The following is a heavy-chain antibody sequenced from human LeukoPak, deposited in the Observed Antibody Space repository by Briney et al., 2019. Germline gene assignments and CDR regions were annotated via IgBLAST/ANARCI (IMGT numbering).Heavy chain of an antibody. CDR2: IYTSGST. CDR3: ARVGGAIFDY. CDR1: GGSISSGSYY. J-gene: IGHJ4*02. Sequence: SPSETLSLTCTVSGGSISSGSYYWSWIRQPAGKGLEWIGRIYTSGSTNYNPSLKSRVTISVDTSKNQFSLKLSSVTAADTAVYYCARVGGAIFDYWGQGTLVTVSS. D-gene: IGHD2-21*01. V-gene: IGHV4-61*02.